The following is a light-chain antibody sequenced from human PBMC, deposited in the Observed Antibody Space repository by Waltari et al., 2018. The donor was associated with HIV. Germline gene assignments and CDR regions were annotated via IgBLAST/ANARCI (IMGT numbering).Light chain of an antibody. Sequence: QSALTQPPSASGSPGQSVTISCTGTSSDVGGYNYVSWYQQHPGKAPKLMIYEVSKRPSGVPDRFSGSKSGNTASLTVSGLQPEDEADYYCSSYAGSNNFVFVTGTKVTVL. CDR3: SSYAGSNNFV. CDR1: SSDVGGYNY. V-gene: IGLV2-8*01. J-gene: IGLJ1*01. CDR2: EVS.